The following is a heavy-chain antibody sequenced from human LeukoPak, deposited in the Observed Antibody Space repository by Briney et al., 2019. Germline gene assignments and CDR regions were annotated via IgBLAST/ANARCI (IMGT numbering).Heavy chain of an antibody. CDR1: GDNVSNNSAA. D-gene: IGHD6-13*01. Sequence: SQTLSLPCAISGDNVSNNSAAWNWIRQSPSRGLEWLGRTYYRSKWYNDYALSVKSRITINPDTSKNQFSLHLNSVTPDDTAVYYCVRAAAGGWFFQHWGQGTLVTVSS. CDR2: TYYRSKWYN. V-gene: IGHV6-1*01. J-gene: IGHJ1*01. CDR3: VRAAAGGWFFQH.